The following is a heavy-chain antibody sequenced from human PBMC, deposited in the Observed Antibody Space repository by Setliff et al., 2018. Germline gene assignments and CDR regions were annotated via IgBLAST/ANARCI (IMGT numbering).Heavy chain of an antibody. D-gene: IGHD1-1*01. CDR2: MYYSGST. V-gene: IGHV4-39*07. CDR3: ARANKKLDYYYYYYMDV. J-gene: IGHJ6*03. CDR1: GGSISSGSYY. Sequence: PSETLSLTCSVSGGSISSGSYYWGWIRQSPGKGLEWIGSMYYSGSTYYNPSLKGRVTLSVDTTKNQFSLKLTSMTAADTAVYYCARANKKLDYYYYYYMDVWGKGTTVTVSS.